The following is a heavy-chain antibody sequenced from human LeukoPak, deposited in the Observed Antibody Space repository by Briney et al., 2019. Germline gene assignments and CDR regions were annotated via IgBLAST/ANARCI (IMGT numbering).Heavy chain of an antibody. Sequence: GGSLRLSCAASGFTFSNYGMHWVRQAPGKGLEWVAVIWYDGSDKYHADSVKGRFTISRDNSKNALYLQMNSLRVEDTAVYYCARPVVLGAYLRGAYYFDSWGQGTLVTVSS. J-gene: IGHJ4*02. CDR2: IWYDGSDK. D-gene: IGHD3-16*01. CDR1: GFTFSNYG. CDR3: ARPVVLGAYLRGAYYFDS. V-gene: IGHV3-33*01.